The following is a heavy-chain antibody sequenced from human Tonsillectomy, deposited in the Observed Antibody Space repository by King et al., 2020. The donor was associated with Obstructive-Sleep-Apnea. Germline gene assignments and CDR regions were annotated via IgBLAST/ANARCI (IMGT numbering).Heavy chain of an antibody. V-gene: IGHV3-30*04. CDR3: AREQDV. CDR2: ILYVGSNK. CDR1: GFTFSRYA. J-gene: IGHJ6*02. Sequence: VQLVESGGGVVQPGRSLRLSCAACGFTFSRYAMHWVRQAPGKGREWVAVILYVGSNKYYADSVKGRFTISRDNSKNTLYLQMNSLRAEDTAVYYCAREQDVWGQGTTVTVSS.